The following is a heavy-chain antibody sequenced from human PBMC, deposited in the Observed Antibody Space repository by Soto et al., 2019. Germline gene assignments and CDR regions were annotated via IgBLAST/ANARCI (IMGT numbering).Heavy chain of an antibody. D-gene: IGHD3-22*01. CDR2: IVVGSGYT. Sequence: QMQLVQSGPEVKKPGTSVKVSCKASGFTFATSAVQWVRQARGQRLEWIGWIVVGSGYTDYAQKFQERLTXXXXXXXXXXXXXXXXXXXXXXXXXXCAAGIYDGSGYHYWGQGTLVTVSS. V-gene: IGHV1-58*01. J-gene: IGHJ4*02. CDR1: GFTFATSA. CDR3: AAGIYDGSGYHY.